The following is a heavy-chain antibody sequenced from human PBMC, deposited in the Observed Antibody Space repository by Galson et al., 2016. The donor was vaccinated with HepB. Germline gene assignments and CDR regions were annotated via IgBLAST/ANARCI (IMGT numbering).Heavy chain of an antibody. CDR1: GDSVSSNIAG. J-gene: IGHJ4*02. D-gene: IGHD1-1*01. Sequence: CAISGDSVSSNIAGWYWIRQSPSRGLEWLGRTFYRSNWQTDYAESVRSRITINADTSKNQFSLHLSSVTPEDTAVYYCARSYLLGRGFGWWGLGTLVTVSS. CDR2: TFYRSNWQT. CDR3: ARSYLLGRGFGW. V-gene: IGHV6-1*01.